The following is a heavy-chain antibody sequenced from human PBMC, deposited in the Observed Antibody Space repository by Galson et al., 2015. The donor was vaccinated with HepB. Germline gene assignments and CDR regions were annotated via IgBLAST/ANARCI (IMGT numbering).Heavy chain of an antibody. CDR1: GFTFSSHA. CDR2: ISGSGGNT. CDR3: AKDKTHSRYSSAWYAGRFDY. Sequence: SLRLSCAASGFTFSSHAMSRVRQAPGKGLEWVSSISGSGGNTYQEDSVRGRFTISRDNSNNTLHLQMNSLRAEDTAVYYCAKDKTHSRYSSAWYAGRFDYWGQGTLVTVSS. V-gene: IGHV3-23*01. D-gene: IGHD6-19*01. J-gene: IGHJ4*02.